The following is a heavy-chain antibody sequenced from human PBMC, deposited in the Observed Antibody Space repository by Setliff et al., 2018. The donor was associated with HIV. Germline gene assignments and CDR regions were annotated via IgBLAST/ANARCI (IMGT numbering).Heavy chain of an antibody. Sequence: SETLFLTCAVYGGSLSGYYWSWVRQSPGRGLEWIGEINQSGNTQYNPSLKSRVTMSEETSKSQFSLKLKSVTAADTTIYFCARGKGGLVGPAEFDYWGPGTLVTVSS. D-gene: IGHD1-26*01. CDR2: INQSGNT. CDR1: GGSLSGYY. V-gene: IGHV4-34*01. CDR3: ARGKGGLVGPAEFDY. J-gene: IGHJ4*02.